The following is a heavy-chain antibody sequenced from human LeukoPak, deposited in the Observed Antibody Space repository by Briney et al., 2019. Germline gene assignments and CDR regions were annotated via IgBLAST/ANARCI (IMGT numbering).Heavy chain of an antibody. V-gene: IGHV1-69*10. Sequence: SVKVSCKASGGTFSSYAISWVRQAPGQGLEWMGWINPDSGGTNYAQKFQGRVTMTEDTSTDTAYMELSSLRSEDTAVYYCATDEASGSYLSWGQGTLVTVSS. D-gene: IGHD1-26*01. J-gene: IGHJ5*02. CDR1: GGTFSSYA. CDR2: INPDSGGT. CDR3: ATDEASGSYLS.